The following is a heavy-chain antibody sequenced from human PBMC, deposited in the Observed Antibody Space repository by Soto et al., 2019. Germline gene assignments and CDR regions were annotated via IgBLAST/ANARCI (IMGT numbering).Heavy chain of an antibody. D-gene: IGHD6-19*01. CDR3: AKTGGTPRRNSSGWYRI. J-gene: IGHJ3*02. CDR1: GFTFSSYA. Sequence: GGPMRLSCAAAGFTFSSYAMSWVRQATGKGLEWVSAISGSGGSTYYADSVKGRFTISRDNSKNTLYLQMNSLRAEDTAVYYCAKTGGTPRRNSSGWYRIWGQGTMVTVSS. CDR2: ISGSGGST. V-gene: IGHV3-23*01.